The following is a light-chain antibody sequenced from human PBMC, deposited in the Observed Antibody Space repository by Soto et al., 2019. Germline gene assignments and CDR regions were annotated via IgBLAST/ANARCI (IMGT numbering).Light chain of an antibody. CDR1: QGIRND. CDR3: LQDYNYPLT. V-gene: IGKV1-6*01. J-gene: IGKJ4*01. CDR2: AAS. Sequence: IQMTQSPSSLSASVGDRDTITCRASQGIRNDLGWYQQKPGKAPKLLIYAASSLQSGVPSRFSGSGSGTDFTLTISSXQPEDLATYYCLQDYNYPLTFGGGTKVDIK.